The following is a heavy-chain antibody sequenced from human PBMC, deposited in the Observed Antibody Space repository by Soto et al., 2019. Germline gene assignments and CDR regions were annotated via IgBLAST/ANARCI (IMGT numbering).Heavy chain of an antibody. CDR1: GYTFSRFG. J-gene: IGHJ6*02. CDR3: ARLEQLQVGYYFCLDV. D-gene: IGHD6-13*01. V-gene: IGHV1-18*01. CDR2: SSAYNGNT. Sequence: QVLLVQSGGEVKKSGASVKVSCKASGYTFSRFGISWVRQAPGQGLEWMGWSSAYNGNTNSARKLQGRVTLTTYTSTSTAYMELRSLRSDDTAVYYCARLEQLQVGYYFCLDVWVQGTTVTVSS.